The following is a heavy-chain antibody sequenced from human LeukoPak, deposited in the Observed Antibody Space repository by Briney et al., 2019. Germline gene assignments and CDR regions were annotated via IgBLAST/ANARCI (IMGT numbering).Heavy chain of an antibody. CDR1: GGSISSYY. CDR2: IYYSGST. D-gene: IGHD4-17*01. Sequence: SETLSLTCTVSGGSISSYYWSWIRQPPGKGLEWIGYIYYSGSTNYNPSLKSRVTISVDTSKNQFSLKLSSVTAADTAVYYCASLTTVSTIVWGQGTLVTVSS. J-gene: IGHJ4*02. V-gene: IGHV4-59*01. CDR3: ASLTTVSTIV.